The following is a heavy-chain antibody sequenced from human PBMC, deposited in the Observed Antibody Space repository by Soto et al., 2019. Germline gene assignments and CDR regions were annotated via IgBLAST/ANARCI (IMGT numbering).Heavy chain of an antibody. CDR1: GGSISSGGYY. V-gene: IGHV4-31*03. J-gene: IGHJ4*02. CDR2: IYDSGSA. Sequence: QVQLQESGPGLVKPSQTLSLTCTVSGGSISSGGYYWSWILQHPGKGLEWIGDIYDSGSASYNPTSKNRVTIAVDTSKNQFSLKLSSVTAADTAVYYCARVGLRGVLRYYFDYWGQGTLVTDSS. D-gene: IGHD3-10*01. CDR3: ARVGLRGVLRYYFDY.